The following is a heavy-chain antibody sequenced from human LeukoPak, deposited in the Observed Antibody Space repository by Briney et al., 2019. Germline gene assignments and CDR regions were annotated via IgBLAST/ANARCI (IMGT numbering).Heavy chain of an antibody. V-gene: IGHV7-4-1*02. CDR3: ARVNSHYSSSWYRVRDLGYYYGMDV. Sequence: GASVKVSCKASGYTFTISAMNWVRQAPGQGLEWMGWINTNTGNPTYAQGFTGRFVFSLDTSVSTAYLQISSLKAEDTAVYYCARVNSHYSSSWYRVRDLGYYYGMDVWGQGTTVTVSS. J-gene: IGHJ6*02. CDR1: GYTFTISA. CDR2: INTNTGNP. D-gene: IGHD6-13*01.